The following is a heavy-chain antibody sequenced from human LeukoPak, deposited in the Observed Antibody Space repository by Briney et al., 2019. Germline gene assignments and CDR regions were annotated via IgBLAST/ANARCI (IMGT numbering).Heavy chain of an antibody. CDR1: GFTFSGNH. Sequence: QSGGSLRLSCVVSGFTFSGNHMNWVCQAPGKGLEWVSVIYSDGDTYYADSVKGRFTISRDSSRNTLSLQMNSLKPEDTAVYYCARDPRDGYGHFDYWGQGTLVTVSS. V-gene: IGHV3-66*02. CDR3: ARDPRDGYGHFDY. D-gene: IGHD5-24*01. CDR2: IYSDGDT. J-gene: IGHJ4*02.